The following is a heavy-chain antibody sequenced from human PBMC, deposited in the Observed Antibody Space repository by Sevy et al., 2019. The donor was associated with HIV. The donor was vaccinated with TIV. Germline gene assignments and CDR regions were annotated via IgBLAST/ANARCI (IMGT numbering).Heavy chain of an antibody. Sequence: GGSLRLSCAASALTFTRYAFHWVRQAPGKGPEWLGAISYEGSNIYYGPSVKGRFTISRDNSKNTLYLQMNGMRTEDTAVYYCAKDLHPPGPVRGTNFDYWGRGTLVTVSS. CDR2: ISYEGSNI. CDR3: AKDLHPPGPVRGTNFDY. V-gene: IGHV3-30*18. J-gene: IGHJ4*01. CDR1: ALTFTRYA. D-gene: IGHD1-1*01.